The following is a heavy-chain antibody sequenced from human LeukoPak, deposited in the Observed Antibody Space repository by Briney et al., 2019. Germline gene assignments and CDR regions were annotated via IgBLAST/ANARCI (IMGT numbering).Heavy chain of an antibody. CDR3: AKDNSGPGRGPFGAFDY. D-gene: IGHD3-10*01. V-gene: IGHV3-43*01. CDR2: ISWDGGST. J-gene: IGHJ4*02. CDR1: GFTFDDYT. Sequence: GGSLRLSCAASGFTFDDYTMHWVRHAPGKGLEWVSLISWDGGSTYYAASVKGRFTISRDNSNNSPHLQMTSLRTEDTALYYCAKDNSGPGRGPFGAFDYWGQGTLVTVSS.